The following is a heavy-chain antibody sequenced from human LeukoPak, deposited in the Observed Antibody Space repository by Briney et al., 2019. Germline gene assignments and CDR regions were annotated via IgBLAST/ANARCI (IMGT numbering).Heavy chain of an antibody. J-gene: IGHJ3*02. CDR1: VCTFIIYA. D-gene: IGHD2-21*02. Sequence: SVTVSFTSSVCTFIIYAISWVGQAPGQGREWMGGIIPIFGTANYAQKFQGRVTITTDESTSTAYMELSSLRSEDTAVYYCARAGCGGDCYESRDAFDIWGQGTMVTVSS. CDR2: IIPIFGTA. V-gene: IGHV1-69*05. CDR3: ARAGCGGDCYESRDAFDI.